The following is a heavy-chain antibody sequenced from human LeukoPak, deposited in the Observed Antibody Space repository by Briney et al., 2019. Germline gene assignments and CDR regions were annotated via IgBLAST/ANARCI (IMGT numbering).Heavy chain of an antibody. Sequence: PSETLSLTCTVSGGSISSHYWSWIRQPPGKGLEWIGYIYYSGSTNYNPSLKSRVTISVDTSKNQFSLKLSSVTAADTAVYYCARVPSAVVVTALGSPRTYFDYWGQGTLVT. J-gene: IGHJ4*02. CDR3: ARVPSAVVVTALGSPRTYFDY. CDR1: GGSISSHY. CDR2: IYYSGST. V-gene: IGHV4-59*11. D-gene: IGHD2-2*01.